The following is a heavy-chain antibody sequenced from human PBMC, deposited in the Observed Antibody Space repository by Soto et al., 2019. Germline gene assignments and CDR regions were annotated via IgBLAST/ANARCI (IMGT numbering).Heavy chain of an antibody. CDR1: GGSISSYY. CDR3: ARGELGYCSGGSCYYFDY. D-gene: IGHD2-15*01. Sequence: SETLSLTCTVSGGSISSYYWSWIRQPPGKGLEWIGYIYYSGSTNYNPSLKSRVTISVDTSKNQFSLKLSSVTAADTAVYYCARGELGYCSGGSCYYFDYWGQGTLVTVSS. J-gene: IGHJ4*02. V-gene: IGHV4-59*08. CDR2: IYYSGST.